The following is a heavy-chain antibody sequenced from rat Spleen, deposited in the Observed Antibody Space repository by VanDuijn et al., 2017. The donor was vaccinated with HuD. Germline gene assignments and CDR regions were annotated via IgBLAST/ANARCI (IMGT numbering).Heavy chain of an antibody. CDR2: ISYDGDTT. J-gene: IGHJ3*01. D-gene: IGHD1-2*01. CDR1: GFTFSNYG. CDR3: TTRPYYSSLNWFPY. Sequence: EVQLVASDGGLVQPGRSLKLSCAASGFTFSNYGLAWVRQAPKKGLEWVAYISYDGDTTYYRDSVKGRFTISRDNAKSTLYLQMDSLRSEDTATYYCTTRPYYSSLNWFPYWGQGTLVTVSS. V-gene: IGHV5-29*01.